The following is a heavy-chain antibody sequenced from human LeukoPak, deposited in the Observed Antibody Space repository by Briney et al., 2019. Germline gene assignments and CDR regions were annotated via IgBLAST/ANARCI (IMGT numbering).Heavy chain of an antibody. Sequence: GGSLRLSCAASGFTFSSYEMNWARQAPGKVLEWVSYISSSGSTIYYADSVKGRFTISRDNAKNSLYLQMNSLRAEDTAVYYCAREKEAPGVRVVVIRYYYYMDVWGKGTTVTVSS. CDR1: GFTFSSYE. CDR3: AREKEAPGVRVVVIRYYYYMDV. D-gene: IGHD3-22*01. CDR2: ISSSGSTI. V-gene: IGHV3-48*03. J-gene: IGHJ6*03.